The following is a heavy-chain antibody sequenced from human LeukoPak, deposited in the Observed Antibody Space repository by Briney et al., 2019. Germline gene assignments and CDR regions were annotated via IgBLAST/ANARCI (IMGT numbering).Heavy chain of an antibody. Sequence: GGSLRLSCAASGFTFSSYSMNWVRQAPGKGLEWVSSISSSSSYIYYADSVKGRFTISRDNSKNTLYLQMNSLRAEDTAVYYCAKDQSRTMVRGVIKEYWGQGTLVTVSS. J-gene: IGHJ4*02. D-gene: IGHD3-10*01. CDR3: AKDQSRTMVRGVIKEY. CDR2: ISSSSSYI. V-gene: IGHV3-21*04. CDR1: GFTFSSYS.